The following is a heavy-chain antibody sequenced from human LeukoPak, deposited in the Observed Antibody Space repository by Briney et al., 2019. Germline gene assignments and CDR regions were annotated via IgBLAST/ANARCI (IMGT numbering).Heavy chain of an antibody. V-gene: IGHV4-34*01. CDR3: TSLFSASGTFDS. D-gene: IGHD3-10*01. CDR2: INHRGST. CDR1: GASFSDYY. Sequence: SETLSPTCGVYGASFSDYYWSWIRQPPGKGLEWIGEINHRGSTNYNPSLESRVTISVDTSKKQFSLKVNSVTVADAAVYYCTSLFSASGTFDSWGQGTLVAVSS. J-gene: IGHJ4*02.